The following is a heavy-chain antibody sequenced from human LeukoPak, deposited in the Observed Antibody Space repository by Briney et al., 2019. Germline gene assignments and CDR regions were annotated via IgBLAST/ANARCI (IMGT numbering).Heavy chain of an antibody. D-gene: IGHD4-23*01. V-gene: IGHV4-30-4*01. CDR3: ARGSTAYGGKGNFDY. J-gene: IGHJ4*02. CDR1: GGSISSGDYY. CDR2: IYYSGST. Sequence: SQTLSLTCTVSGGSISSGDYYWSWIRQPPGKGLEWIGYIYYSGSTYYNPSLKSRVTISVDTSKNQFSLKLSSVTAADTAVYYCARGSTAYGGKGNFDYWGQGTLVTVSS.